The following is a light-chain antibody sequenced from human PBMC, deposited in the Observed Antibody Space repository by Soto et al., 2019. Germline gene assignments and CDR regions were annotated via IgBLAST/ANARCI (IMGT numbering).Light chain of an antibody. CDR2: GTS. CDR1: KSVRSSS. Sequence: EIVLTQSPGTLSLSPGARGPLSLRARKSVRSSSLAWYQQKPGQAPRLLIHGTSIRATGITDRFSGSGSGTDFTLTISRLEPEDFAVYYCQQYPWTFGQGTKVDI. CDR3: QQYPWT. V-gene: IGKV3-20*01. J-gene: IGKJ1*01.